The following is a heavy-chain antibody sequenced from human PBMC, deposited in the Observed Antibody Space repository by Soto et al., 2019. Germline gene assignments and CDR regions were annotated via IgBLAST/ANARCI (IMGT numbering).Heavy chain of an antibody. CDR1: GFTFSSYS. D-gene: IGHD6-19*01. J-gene: IGHJ4*02. Sequence: EVQLVESGGGLVKPGGSLRLSCAASGFTFSSYSMNWVRQAPGKGLEWVSSISSSSSYIYYADSVKGRFTISRDNAKNSLYLQMNGLRAEDTGAYYCARERQWLDFDCRGQGTLVTVSS. CDR3: ARERQWLDFDC. CDR2: ISSSSSYI. V-gene: IGHV3-21*01.